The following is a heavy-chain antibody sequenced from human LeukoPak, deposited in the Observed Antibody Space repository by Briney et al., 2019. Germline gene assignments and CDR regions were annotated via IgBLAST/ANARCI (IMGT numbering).Heavy chain of an antibody. V-gene: IGHV1-18*01. CDR2: ISAYNGNT. CDR3: ATRQPPSVRAATYYYYYMDV. CDR1: GYTFTSYG. J-gene: IGHJ6*03. D-gene: IGHD2-2*01. Sequence: ASVKVSCKASGYTFTSYGISWVRQAPGQGLEWMGWISAYNGNTNYAQKLQGRVTMTTDTSTSTAYMELRSLRSEDTAVYYCATRQPPSVRAATYYYYYMDVWGKGTTGTVSS.